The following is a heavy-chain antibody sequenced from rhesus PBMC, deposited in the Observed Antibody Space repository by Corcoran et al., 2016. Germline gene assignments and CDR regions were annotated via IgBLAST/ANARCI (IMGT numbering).Heavy chain of an antibody. CDR1: GGSVSGYW. Sequence: QVQLQQWGEGLVKPSETLSLTCAVYGGSVSGYWWGWIRQPPGKGLEWIGRIRSGGSTTYTPSLKGRGTISIDTSKNQFSLKLSSVTAADTAVYYCARKVGGSSLDVWGRGVLVTVSS. D-gene: IGHD2-21*01. V-gene: IGHV4-160*01. CDR2: IRSGGST. CDR3: ARKVGGSSLDV. J-gene: IGHJ5-2*02.